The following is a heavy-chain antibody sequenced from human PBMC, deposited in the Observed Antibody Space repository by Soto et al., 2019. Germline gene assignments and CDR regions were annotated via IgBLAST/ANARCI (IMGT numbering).Heavy chain of an antibody. J-gene: IGHJ4*02. CDR3: LGGPFFDS. V-gene: IGHV1-3*01. D-gene: IGHD2-15*01. CDR2: LKAGNGDT. CDR1: GYIVSSYA. Sequence: QLVQSGAEVKKAGASVKVSCQASGYIVSSYALHWVRQAPGQGLEWMGWLKAGNGDTKYSQKFQGRVTLTRDTSASTAYMELNSLRSEDTSVYYCLGGPFFDSWGQGTLVTVSS.